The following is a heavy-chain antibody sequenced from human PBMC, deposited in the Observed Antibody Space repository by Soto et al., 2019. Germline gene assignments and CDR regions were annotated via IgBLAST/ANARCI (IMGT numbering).Heavy chain of an antibody. J-gene: IGHJ6*02. Sequence: QVQLVESGGGVVQPGRSLRLSCAASGFSFSHFGMHWVRQAPGKGLEWVTLTSYDGSTNYYADSVKDRFTISRDNSKNTLYLQMNSLRAADTAVYYCAKNYGGNHYGMDVWGQGTTVTVSS. V-gene: IGHV3-30*18. CDR1: GFSFSHFG. CDR3: AKNYGGNHYGMDV. D-gene: IGHD2-15*01. CDR2: TSYDGSTN.